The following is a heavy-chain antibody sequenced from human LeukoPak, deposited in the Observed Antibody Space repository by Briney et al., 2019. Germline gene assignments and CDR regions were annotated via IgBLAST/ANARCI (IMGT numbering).Heavy chain of an antibody. Sequence: SXTLSLTCSVSGVSITSSYWSWIRQSPGKGLEWIGYIYYSGTTNYNPSLRSRVTISVDRSQNQLSLKLSSVTAADTAVYYCARPTVTTGAFDYWGQGALVTVSS. CDR3: ARPTVTTGAFDY. V-gene: IGHV4-59*01. D-gene: IGHD4-17*01. CDR1: GVSITSSY. J-gene: IGHJ4*02. CDR2: IYYSGTT.